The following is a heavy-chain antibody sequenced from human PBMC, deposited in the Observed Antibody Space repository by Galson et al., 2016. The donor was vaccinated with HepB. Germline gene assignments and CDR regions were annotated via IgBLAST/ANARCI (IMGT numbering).Heavy chain of an antibody. CDR3: ARSYGGDFDGMDV. CDR1: GYTFTSYY. D-gene: IGHD4-23*01. V-gene: IGHV1-46*01. J-gene: IGHJ6*02. CDR2: INPSGGNT. Sequence: SVKVSCKASGYTFTSYYMHWVRQAPGQGLEWMGIINPSGGNTYYAQKFQGRVTMTRATSTRTVYMDLSSLRSEDTAVYYCARSYGGDFDGMDVWGQGTTVTVSS.